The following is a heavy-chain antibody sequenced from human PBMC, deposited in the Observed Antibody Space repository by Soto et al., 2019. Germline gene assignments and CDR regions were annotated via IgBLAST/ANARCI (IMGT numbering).Heavy chain of an antibody. CDR1: GGSISTDY. CDR3: ARGEWFLRGYGMDV. J-gene: IGHJ6*02. CDR2: IYNGGSP. D-gene: IGHD3-3*01. Sequence: SETLSLTCTVSGGSISTDYWSWIRQPPGKRLEYIGFIYNGGSPNYSPSLESRVTISPDTSKNQFSLTLSSVTAADTAVYYCARGEWFLRGYGMDVWGRGTTVSVSS. V-gene: IGHV4-59*01.